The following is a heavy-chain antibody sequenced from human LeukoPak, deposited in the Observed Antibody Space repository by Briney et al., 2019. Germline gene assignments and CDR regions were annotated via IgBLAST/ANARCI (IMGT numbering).Heavy chain of an antibody. D-gene: IGHD2-21*02. CDR2: INSDGGTP. V-gene: IGHV3-74*03. CDR3: ARGDTYYYHAMDV. J-gene: IGHJ6*02. Sequence: GGSLRLSCAASGFTFSSYWVHWVRQAPGKGLVWVSRINSDGGTPKYADSVKGRFTIFRDNAKNTLYLEMNSLRAEDTAVYYCARGDTYYYHAMDVWGQGTTVTVSS. CDR1: GFTFSSYW.